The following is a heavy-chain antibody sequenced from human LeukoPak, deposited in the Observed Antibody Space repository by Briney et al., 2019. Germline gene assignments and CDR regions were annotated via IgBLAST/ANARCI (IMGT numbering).Heavy chain of an antibody. D-gene: IGHD2-15*01. J-gene: IGHJ4*02. CDR1: GYTLTELS. CDR2: FDPEDGET. CDR3: ARTPRDYSMLNYFDY. V-gene: IGHV1-24*01. Sequence: GASVKVSCKVSGYTLTELSMHWVRQAPGKGLEWMGGFDPEDGETIYAQKLQGRVTMTTDTSTSTAYMELRSLRSDDTAVYYCARTPRDYSMLNYFDYWGQGTLVTVSS.